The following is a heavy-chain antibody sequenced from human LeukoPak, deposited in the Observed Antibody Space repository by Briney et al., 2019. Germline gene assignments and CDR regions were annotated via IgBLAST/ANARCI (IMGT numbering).Heavy chain of an antibody. J-gene: IGHJ2*01. CDR2: IYHSGST. CDR1: GGSISSGGYS. D-gene: IGHD5-18*01. CDR3: ARDGIESGYSYGYLWYFDL. V-gene: IGHV4-30-2*01. Sequence: SQTLSLTCAVSGGSISSGGYSWSWIRQPPGKGLEWIGYIYHSGSTYYNPSLKSRVTISVDRSKNQFSLKLSSVTAADTAVYYCARDGIESGYSYGYLWYFDLWGRGTLVTVSS.